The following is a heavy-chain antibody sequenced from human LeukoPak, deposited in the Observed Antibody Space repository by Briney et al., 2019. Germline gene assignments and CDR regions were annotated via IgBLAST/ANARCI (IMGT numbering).Heavy chain of an antibody. D-gene: IGHD1-26*01. CDR3: SKEVGATQLDY. Sequence: GGSLRLSCAATGFTFSSYAMSWARQAPGKGLEWVSAISHSAGSTYYADSVKGRFTISRDSSQNTLCLQMNSLRAEDTAVYYCSKEVGATQLDYWGQGTLVTVSS. CDR2: ISHSAGST. V-gene: IGHV3-23*01. J-gene: IGHJ4*02. CDR1: GFTFSSYA.